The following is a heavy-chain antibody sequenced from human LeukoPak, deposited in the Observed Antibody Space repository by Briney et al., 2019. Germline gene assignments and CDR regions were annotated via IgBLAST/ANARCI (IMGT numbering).Heavy chain of an antibody. D-gene: IGHD3-16*01. Sequence: SETLSLTCTVSGGSISSSSYYWGWIRQPPGKGLEWIGSIYYSGSTYYNPSLKSRVTISVDTSKNQFSLKLSSVTAADTAVYYCAPFVWGSKTPPFLDYWGREPRFTVSS. CDR3: APFVWGSKTPPFLDY. V-gene: IGHV4-39*07. CDR2: IYYSGST. J-gene: IGHJ4*02. CDR1: GGSISSSSYY.